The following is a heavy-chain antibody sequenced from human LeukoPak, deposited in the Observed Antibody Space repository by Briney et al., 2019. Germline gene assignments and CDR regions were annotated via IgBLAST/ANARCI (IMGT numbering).Heavy chain of an antibody. Sequence: SETLSLTCTVPGGSISSGGYYWSWIRQHPGKGLEWIGYIYYSGSTYYNPSLKSRVTISVDTSKNQFSLKLSSVTAADTAVYYCARGRTGDAFDYWGQGTLVTVSS. D-gene: IGHD7-27*01. CDR3: ARGRTGDAFDY. CDR1: GGSISSGGYY. CDR2: IYYSGST. J-gene: IGHJ4*02. V-gene: IGHV4-31*03.